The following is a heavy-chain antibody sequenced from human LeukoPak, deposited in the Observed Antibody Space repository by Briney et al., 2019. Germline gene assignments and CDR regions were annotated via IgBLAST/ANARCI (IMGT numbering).Heavy chain of an antibody. CDR1: GGSISSGGYS. Sequence: SETLSLTCTVSGGSISSGGYSWSWIRQHPGKGLEWIGYIYYSGSTYYNPSLKSRVTISVDTSKNQFSLKLSSVTAADTAVYYCARGRYNWNWGQGTLVTVSS. J-gene: IGHJ4*02. D-gene: IGHD1-20*01. CDR2: IYYSGST. CDR3: ARGRYNWN. V-gene: IGHV4-31*03.